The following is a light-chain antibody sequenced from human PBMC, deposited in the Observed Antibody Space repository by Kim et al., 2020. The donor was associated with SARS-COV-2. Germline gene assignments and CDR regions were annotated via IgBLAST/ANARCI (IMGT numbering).Light chain of an antibody. V-gene: IGLV3-1*01. CDR2: QDK. CDR1: KLGDKY. Sequence: VSPGQTASITCSGDKLGDKYACWYQQKPGQSPVLVIYQDKKRPSGIPERFSGSNSGNTATLTISGTQAMDEADYYCQAWDSSTGGVFGGGTKVTVL. CDR3: QAWDSSTGGV. J-gene: IGLJ2*01.